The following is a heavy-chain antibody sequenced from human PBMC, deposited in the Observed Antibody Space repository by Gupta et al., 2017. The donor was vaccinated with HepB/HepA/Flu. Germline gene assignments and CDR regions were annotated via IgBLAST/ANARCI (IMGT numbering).Heavy chain of an antibody. CDR3: ARERGDYYDASGYYFGWFDP. J-gene: IGHJ5*02. CDR1: GFSVSGTY. Sequence: EVQLVASGGGLIQPGGSLRLSCAVSGFSVSGTYLSWVRQAPGKGLEWVSVLYRGGTTYYADSVKCRFTISRDNSQNTLFLQMNSLRADDTAVYYCARERGDYYDASGYYFGWFDPWGQGTLVTVSS. V-gene: IGHV3-53*01. D-gene: IGHD3-22*01. CDR2: LYRGGTT.